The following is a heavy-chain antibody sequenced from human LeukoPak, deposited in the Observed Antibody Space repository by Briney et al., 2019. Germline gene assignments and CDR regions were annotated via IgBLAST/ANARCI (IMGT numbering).Heavy chain of an antibody. D-gene: IGHD2-15*01. CDR1: GFTFSDYY. V-gene: IGHV3-11*01. J-gene: IGHJ6*02. CDR3: ARDGRYCSGGSCYYYGMDV. Sequence: GGSLRLSCAASGFTFSDYYMSWIRQAPGKGLEWVSYISSSGSTIYFADSVKGRFTISRDNAKNSLYLQMNSLRAEDTAVYYCARDGRYCSGGSCYYYGMDVWGQGTTVTVSS. CDR2: ISSSGSTI.